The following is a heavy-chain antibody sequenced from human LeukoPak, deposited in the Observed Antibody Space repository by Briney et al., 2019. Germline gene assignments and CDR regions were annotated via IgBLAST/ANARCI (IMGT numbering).Heavy chain of an antibody. CDR1: GGSFSGYY. J-gene: IGHJ6*02. CDR2: INHSGST. V-gene: IGHV4-34*01. D-gene: IGHD1-26*01. CDR3: ARGRYGGQQPSYYYYYGMDV. Sequence: PSETLSLTCAVYGGSFSGYYWSWIRQPPGKGLEWIGEINHSGSTNYNPSLKSRVTISVDTSKNQFSLKLSSVTAADTAVYYCARGRYGGQQPSYYYYYGMDVWGQGTTVTVSS.